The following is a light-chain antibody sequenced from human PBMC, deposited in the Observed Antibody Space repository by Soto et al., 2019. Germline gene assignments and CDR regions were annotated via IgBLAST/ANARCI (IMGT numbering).Light chain of an antibody. CDR1: SSNVENEF. V-gene: IGLV1-51*01. CDR2: DDD. Sequence: QSVLTQPPSVSAAPGQKVTISCSGSSSNVENEFVSWYVQLPGTAPKLLIFDDDKRPSGIPERFSGSKSGSSASLGITGLQAGDGADYYCGAWDTRLRGVVFGGGTKLTVL. J-gene: IGLJ3*02. CDR3: GAWDTRLRGVV.